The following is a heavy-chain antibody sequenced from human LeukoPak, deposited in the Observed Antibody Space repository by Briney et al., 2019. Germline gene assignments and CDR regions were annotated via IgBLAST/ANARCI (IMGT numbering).Heavy chain of an antibody. CDR2: ISRSSSFI. Sequence: GGSLRLSCAASGFSFSSYSMNWVRKAPGKGLEWVSSISRSSSFIYYADSVKGRFTISGDNAKNSLYLLMNSLRAEDTAVYYCARDRVYDEDLDYWGQGTLVTVSS. D-gene: IGHD3-3*01. J-gene: IGHJ4*02. V-gene: IGHV3-21*06. CDR1: GFSFSSYS. CDR3: ARDRVYDEDLDY.